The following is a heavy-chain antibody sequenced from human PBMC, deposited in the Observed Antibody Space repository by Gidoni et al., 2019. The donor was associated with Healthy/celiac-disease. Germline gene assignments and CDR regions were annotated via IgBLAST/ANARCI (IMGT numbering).Heavy chain of an antibody. Sequence: QAQLVQSGAEVKKPGASVTVSCRASGYTFTNYGITWVRQAPGQGLEWMGWITADNGNTKYAQRLQGRVTMTTDTSTSTAYMELRSLRSDDTAVYYCARGWYYDSQVDAFDIWGQGTMVTVSS. CDR1: GYTFTNYG. V-gene: IGHV1-18*01. CDR2: ITADNGNT. CDR3: ARGWYYDSQVDAFDI. D-gene: IGHD3-22*01. J-gene: IGHJ3*02.